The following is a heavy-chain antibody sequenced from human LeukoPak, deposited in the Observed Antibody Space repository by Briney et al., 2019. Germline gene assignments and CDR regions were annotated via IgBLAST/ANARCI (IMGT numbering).Heavy chain of an antibody. CDR1: GYTFTGYY. D-gene: IGHD1-1*01. V-gene: IGHV1-2*02. CDR3: ARDPGYLPHLFDY. J-gene: IGHJ4*02. Sequence: VASVKVSCKASGYTFTGYYMHWVRQAPGQGLEWMGWINPNSGGTNYAQKFQGRVTMTRDTSISTAYMELSRLRSDDTAVYYCARDPGYLPHLFDYWGQGTLVTVSS. CDR2: INPNSGGT.